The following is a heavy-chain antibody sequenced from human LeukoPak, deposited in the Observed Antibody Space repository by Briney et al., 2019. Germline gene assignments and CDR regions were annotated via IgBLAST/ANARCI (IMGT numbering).Heavy chain of an antibody. CDR3: ARDIHATHDY. J-gene: IGHJ4*02. D-gene: IGHD2-21*01. V-gene: IGHV4-59*01. Sequence: SETLSLTCAVYGGSFSGYYWSWIRQPPGKGLEWIGHIYYTGRTNYNPSLKSRVTISVDTSKNQFSLKLSSVTAADTAVYYCARDIHATHDYWGQGTLVTVSS. CDR2: IYYTGRT. CDR1: GGSFSGYY.